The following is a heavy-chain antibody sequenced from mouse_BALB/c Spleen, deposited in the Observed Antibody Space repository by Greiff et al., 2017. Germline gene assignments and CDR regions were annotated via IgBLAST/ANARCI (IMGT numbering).Heavy chain of an antibody. D-gene: IGHD2-4*01. CDR1: GYSFTGYF. Sequence: VQLQQSGPELVKPGASVKISCKASGYSFTGYFMNWVMQSHGESLEWIGRINPYNGDTFYNQKFKGKATLTVDKSSSTAHMELRSLASEDSAVYYCAYDYDGAMDYWGQGTSVTVSS. J-gene: IGHJ4*01. CDR2: INPYNGDT. V-gene: IGHV1-20*02. CDR3: AYDYDGAMDY.